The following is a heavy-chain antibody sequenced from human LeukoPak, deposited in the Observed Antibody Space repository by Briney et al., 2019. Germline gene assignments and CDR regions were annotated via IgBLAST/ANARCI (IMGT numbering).Heavy chain of an antibody. CDR1: GGTFSSYA. D-gene: IGHD3-9*01. Sequence: ASVKVSCKASGGTFSSYAISWVRQAPGQGLEWMGGIIPIFGTANYAQKFRGRVTITADESTSTAYMELSSLRSEDTAVYYCAGEVDYDILTGYSNDYWGQGTLVTVSS. J-gene: IGHJ4*02. V-gene: IGHV1-69*13. CDR3: AGEVDYDILTGYSNDY. CDR2: IIPIFGTA.